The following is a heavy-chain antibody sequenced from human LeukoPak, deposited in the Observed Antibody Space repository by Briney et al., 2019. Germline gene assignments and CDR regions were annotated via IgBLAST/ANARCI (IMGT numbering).Heavy chain of an antibody. J-gene: IGHJ4*02. CDR3: ARVGGYFDWLYDY. D-gene: IGHD3-9*01. Sequence: ASVKVSCKASGYTFTSYYMHWVRQAPGQGLEWMGWINPNSGGTNYAQKFQGRVTMTRDTSISTAYMELSRLRSDDTAVYYCARVGGYFDWLYDYWGQGTLVTVSS. CDR2: INPNSGGT. V-gene: IGHV1-2*02. CDR1: GYTFTSYY.